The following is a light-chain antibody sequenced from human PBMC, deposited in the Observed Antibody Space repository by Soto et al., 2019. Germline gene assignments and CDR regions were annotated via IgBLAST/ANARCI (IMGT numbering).Light chain of an antibody. V-gene: IGKV1-5*03. CDR1: QGISSW. Sequence: DIQMTQSPSTLSASVGDTVTITCRASQGISSWLVWYQQKPGKTPKLLLYKASSLESGVPSRFSGSGSGTEFTLTISSLQPDDFATYYCQQYNSYSLTFGGGTKVEIK. CDR2: KAS. CDR3: QQYNSYSLT. J-gene: IGKJ4*01.